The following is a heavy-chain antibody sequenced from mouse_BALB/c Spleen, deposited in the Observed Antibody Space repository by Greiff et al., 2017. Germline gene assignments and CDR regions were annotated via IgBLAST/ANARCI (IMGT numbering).Heavy chain of an antibody. CDR2: IYPGSGNT. J-gene: IGHJ3*01. CDR1: GYTFTDYY. D-gene: IGHD2-14*01. CDR3: ARTYYRYAWFAY. Sequence: VQLQQSGPELVKPGASVKISCKASGYTFTDYYINWVKQKPGQGLEWIGRIYPGSGNTKYNEKFKGKATLTVDTSSSTAYMQLSSLTSEDTAVYFCARTYYRYAWFAYWGQGTLVTVSA. V-gene: IGHV1-84*02.